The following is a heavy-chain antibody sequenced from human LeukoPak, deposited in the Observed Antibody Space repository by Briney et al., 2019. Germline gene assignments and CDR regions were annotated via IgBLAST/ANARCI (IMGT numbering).Heavy chain of an antibody. V-gene: IGHV3-23*01. D-gene: IGHD6-13*01. CDR1: GFTFSSYA. J-gene: IGHJ4*02. Sequence: GGSLRLSCAASGFTFSSYAMSWVRQAPGKGLEWVSAISGSGGSTYYADSVKGRFTISRDNSKDTLYLQMNSLRAEDTAVYYCAKDLGAYSSSWWGQGTLVTVSS. CDR3: AKDLGAYSSSW. CDR2: ISGSGGST.